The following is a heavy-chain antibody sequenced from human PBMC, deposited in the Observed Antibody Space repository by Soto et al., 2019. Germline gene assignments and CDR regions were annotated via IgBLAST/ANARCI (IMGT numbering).Heavy chain of an antibody. V-gene: IGHV1-46*01. Sequence: QVQLVQSGAEVKKPGASVKVSCKASGYTFTSYYMHWVRQAPGQGLEWMGIINSSGGSTSYAQKFQGRVTMTRDTSTSTVYMDLSSLRSEDTAVYYCARDGYSNYGMDVWGQGTTVTVSS. D-gene: IGHD4-4*01. CDR3: ARDGYSNYGMDV. CDR1: GYTFTSYY. CDR2: INSSGGST. J-gene: IGHJ6*02.